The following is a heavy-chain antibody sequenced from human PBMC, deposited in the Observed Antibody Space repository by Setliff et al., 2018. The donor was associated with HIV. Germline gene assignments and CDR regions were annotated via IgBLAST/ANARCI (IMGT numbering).Heavy chain of an antibody. Sequence: SETLSLTCTVSGGSIRSLYWSWIRQPPGKGLEWIGSFYHTGSTHYNPSLKSRTTMSLDTSRNQVSLKLSSVSAADTAVYYCARDQGLELRGDYYYYGMDVWGQGTTVTSP. J-gene: IGHJ6*02. CDR2: FYHTGST. V-gene: IGHV4-59*11. D-gene: IGHD1-7*01. CDR3: ARDQGLELRGDYYYYGMDV. CDR1: GGSIRSLY.